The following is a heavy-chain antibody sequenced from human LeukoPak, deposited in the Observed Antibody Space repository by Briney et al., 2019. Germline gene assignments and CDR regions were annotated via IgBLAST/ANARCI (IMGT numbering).Heavy chain of an antibody. D-gene: IGHD1-26*01. Sequence: GGSLRLFCAASGFTFNNYNMIRVRRAAGKGLEWVLYISRFSTIYYADGVKGRLTISRDDAKNSLYLQMNSLRAEDTAVYYCARDAGSYHWNFDLWGRGTLVTVSS. CDR1: GFTFNNYN. CDR3: ARDAGSYHWNFDL. V-gene: IGHV3-48*01. CDR2: ISRFSTI. J-gene: IGHJ2*01.